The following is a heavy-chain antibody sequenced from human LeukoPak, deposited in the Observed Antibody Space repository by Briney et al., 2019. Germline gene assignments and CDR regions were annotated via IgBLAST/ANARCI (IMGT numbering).Heavy chain of an antibody. V-gene: IGHV3-53*01. D-gene: IGHD2-15*01. CDR1: GFIASSNY. CDR2: IYSGGST. Sequence: GGSLRLSCTASGFIASSNYMSWVRQAPGKGLEWVSLIYSGGSTYYTDSVMGRSTISRDKSNNTLYLQMNSLRAEDTAVYYCATGGRSGVAFESWGQGTLVTVSS. CDR3: ATGGRSGVAFES. J-gene: IGHJ4*02.